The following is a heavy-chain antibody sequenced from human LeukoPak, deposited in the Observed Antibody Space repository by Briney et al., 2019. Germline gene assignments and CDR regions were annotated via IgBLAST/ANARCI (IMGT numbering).Heavy chain of an antibody. CDR2: ISSSGSTI. Sequence: GGSLRVSCAASGFTFSSYEMNWVRQAPGKGLEWVSYISSSGSTIYYADSVKGRFTISRDNAKNSLYLQMNSLRAEDTAVYYCAELGITMIGGVWGKGTTVTISS. V-gene: IGHV3-48*03. CDR3: AELGITMIGGV. J-gene: IGHJ6*04. CDR1: GFTFSSYE. D-gene: IGHD3-10*02.